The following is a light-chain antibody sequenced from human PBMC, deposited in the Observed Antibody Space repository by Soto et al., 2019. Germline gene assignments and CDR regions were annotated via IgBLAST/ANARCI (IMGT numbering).Light chain of an antibody. CDR2: EVR. CDR3: CSYAGSSTHAV. V-gene: IGLV2-23*02. Sequence: QSALTQPASVSGSPGQSITISCTGTSNDVGSYNLVSWYQQHPGKAPKLMIYEVRKRPSGVSNRFSGSKSGNTASLTISGRQAEEEADYYCCSYAGSSTHAVFGGGTQLTVL. CDR1: SNDVGSYNL. J-gene: IGLJ7*01.